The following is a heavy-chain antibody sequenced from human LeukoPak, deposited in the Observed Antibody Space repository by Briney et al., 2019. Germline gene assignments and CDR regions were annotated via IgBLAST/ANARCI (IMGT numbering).Heavy chain of an antibody. J-gene: IGHJ5*02. D-gene: IGHD3-10*01. CDR1: GGTFSSYA. CDR3: ARVESITMVRTEFDP. V-gene: IGHV1-8*02. Sequence: GASVKVSCKASGGTFSSYAINWVRQATGQGLEWMGWMNPNSGNTGYAQKFQGRVTMTRNTSISTAYMELSSLRSEDTAVYYCARVESITMVRTEFDPWGQGTLVTVSS. CDR2: MNPNSGNT.